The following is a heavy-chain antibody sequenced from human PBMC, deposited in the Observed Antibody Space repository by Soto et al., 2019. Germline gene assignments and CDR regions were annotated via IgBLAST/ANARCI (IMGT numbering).Heavy chain of an antibody. J-gene: IGHJ4*02. CDR1: GGSISSGGYY. CDR2: IYYSGST. D-gene: IGHD3-22*01. V-gene: IGHV4-31*03. Sequence: PSETLSLTCTVSGGSISSGGYYWSWIRQHPGKGLEWIGYIYYSGSTYYNPSLKSRVTISVDTSKNQFSLKLSSVTAADTAVYYCAGGLKYYYDSSGYSDFDDWGQGTLVTVSS. CDR3: AGGLKYYYDSSGYSDFDD.